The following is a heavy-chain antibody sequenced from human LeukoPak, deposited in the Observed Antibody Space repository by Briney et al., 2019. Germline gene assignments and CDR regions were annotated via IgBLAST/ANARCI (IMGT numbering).Heavy chain of an antibody. V-gene: IGHV3-74*01. Sequence: PGGSLRLSCAASGFTFNSYWMHWVRQPPGKGLVWVSRINPDGSTTDYANSVKGRFTISRDNAKNTLYLQMNRLRDEDTAVYYCARVYGSGTYYPYRMDVWGQGTTVTVSS. CDR2: INPDGSTT. CDR3: ARVYGSGTYYPYRMDV. J-gene: IGHJ6*02. CDR1: GFTFNSYW. D-gene: IGHD3-10*01.